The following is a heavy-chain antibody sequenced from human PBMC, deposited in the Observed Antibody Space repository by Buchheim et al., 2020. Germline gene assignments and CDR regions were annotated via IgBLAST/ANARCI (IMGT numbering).Heavy chain of an antibody. Sequence: QVQLVESGGGVVQPGRSLRLSCVASGFSISSHGMHWVRQTPGKGLEWVAVMSYDGITKYYADSVKGRFTVSRDNSKNTLYLQMNSLRVEDTAVYYCTSLEELRNFDYWGQGTL. CDR2: MSYDGITK. J-gene: IGHJ4*02. V-gene: IGHV3-30*03. D-gene: IGHD3-16*01. CDR1: GFSISSHG. CDR3: TSLEELRNFDY.